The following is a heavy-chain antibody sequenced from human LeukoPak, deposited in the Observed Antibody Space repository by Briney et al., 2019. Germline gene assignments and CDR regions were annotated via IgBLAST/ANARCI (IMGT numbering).Heavy chain of an antibody. CDR1: GVSVSSGSYY. Sequence: SETLSLTCTVSGVSVSSGSYYWSWIRQPPGKGQEWIGYIYYSGSTNYNPSLKSRVTISVDTSKNQFSLKLSSVTAADTAVYYCARVSSGWYEYYFDYWGQGTLVTVSS. CDR3: ARVSSGWYEYYFDY. CDR2: IYYSGST. J-gene: IGHJ4*02. V-gene: IGHV4-61*01. D-gene: IGHD6-19*01.